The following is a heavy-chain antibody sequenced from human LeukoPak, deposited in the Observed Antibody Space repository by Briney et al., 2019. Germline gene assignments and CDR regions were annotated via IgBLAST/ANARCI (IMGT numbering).Heavy chain of an antibody. CDR2: IIPIFGTA. Sequence: ASVKVSCKASGGTFSSYAISWVRQAPGQGLEWMGGIIPIFGTANYAQKFQGRVTITADESTSTAYMELSSLRSEDTAVYYCARPADRDWLWLAFDYWGQGTLVTVSS. CDR1: GGTFSSYA. J-gene: IGHJ4*02. V-gene: IGHV1-69*01. D-gene: IGHD3/OR15-3a*01. CDR3: ARPADRDWLWLAFDY.